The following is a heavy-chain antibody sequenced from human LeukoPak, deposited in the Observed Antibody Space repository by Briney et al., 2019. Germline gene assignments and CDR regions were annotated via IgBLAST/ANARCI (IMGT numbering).Heavy chain of an antibody. V-gene: IGHV4-34*01. CDR2: INRSGST. Sequence: SETLSLTCAVYGGSFNGYYWSWIRQPPGKGLEWIGEINRSGSTNYNPSLKSRVTISVDTSKNHFSLKLSSVTAADTAVYYCARTNYYDSSGYYSLDYWGQGTLVTVSS. D-gene: IGHD3-22*01. CDR3: ARTNYYDSSGYYSLDY. CDR1: GGSFNGYY. J-gene: IGHJ4*02.